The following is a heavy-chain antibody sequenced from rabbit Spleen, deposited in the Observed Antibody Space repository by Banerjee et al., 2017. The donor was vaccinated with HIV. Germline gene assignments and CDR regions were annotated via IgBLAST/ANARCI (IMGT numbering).Heavy chain of an antibody. D-gene: IGHD4-1*01. CDR1: GFDFSNYG. CDR3: ARVSETSGWGEDL. CDR2: IYSTIYYT. Sequence: QEQLVESGGGLVQPGGSLKLSCKASGFDFSNYGVSWVRQAPGKGLEWIGYIYSTIYYTYYATWAKGRFTISKTSSTTVTLQMTSLTVADTATYFCARVSETSGWGEDLWGPGTLVTVS. V-gene: IGHV1S45*01. J-gene: IGHJ4*01.